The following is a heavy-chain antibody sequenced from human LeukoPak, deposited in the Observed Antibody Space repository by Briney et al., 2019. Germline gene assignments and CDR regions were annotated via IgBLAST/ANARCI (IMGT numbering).Heavy chain of an antibody. Sequence: GASVKVSCKASGGTFSSYAISWVRQAPGQGLEWMGRIIPILGIANYAQKFQGRVTITADKSTSTAYMELSSLRSEDTAVYYCARDLENCSGGSCYSNWFDPWGQGTLVTVSS. CDR1: GGTFSSYA. J-gene: IGHJ5*02. D-gene: IGHD2-15*01. CDR3: ARDLENCSGGSCYSNWFDP. V-gene: IGHV1-69*04. CDR2: IIPILGIA.